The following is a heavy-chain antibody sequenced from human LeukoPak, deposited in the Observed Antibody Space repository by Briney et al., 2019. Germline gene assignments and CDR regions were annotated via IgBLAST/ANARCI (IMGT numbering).Heavy chain of an antibody. CDR3: ARPYSLGYYYYMDV. CDR1: GGSFSGCY. V-gene: IGHV4-34*01. J-gene: IGHJ6*03. CDR2: INHSGST. D-gene: IGHD5-18*01. Sequence: SETLSLTCAVYGGSFSGCYWSWLRQPPGKGLEWIGEINHSGSTNYNPSLKSRVTISVDTSKNQFSLKLSSVTAAGTAVYYCARPYSLGYYYYMDVWGKGTTVTVSS.